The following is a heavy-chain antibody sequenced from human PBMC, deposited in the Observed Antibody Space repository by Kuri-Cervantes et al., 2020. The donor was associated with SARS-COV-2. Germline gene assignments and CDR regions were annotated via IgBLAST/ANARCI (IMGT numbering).Heavy chain of an antibody. CDR2: INHSGST. D-gene: IGHD4-17*01. CDR3: AGGDSGDYVIAY. Sequence: SETLSLTCAVYGGSFSGYYWSWIRQPPGKGLEWIGEINHSGSTNYNPSLKSRVTISVDTSKNQFSLKLSSVTAADTAVYYCAGGDSGDYVIAYWGQGTLVTVSS. J-gene: IGHJ4*02. V-gene: IGHV4-34*01. CDR1: GGSFSGYY.